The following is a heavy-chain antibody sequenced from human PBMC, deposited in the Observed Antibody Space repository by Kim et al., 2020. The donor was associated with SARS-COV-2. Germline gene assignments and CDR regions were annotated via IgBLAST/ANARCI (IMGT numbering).Heavy chain of an antibody. CDR2: GGT. J-gene: IGHJ4*02. D-gene: IGHD2-2*02. V-gene: IGHV3-23*01. CDR3: AKGYTDLDY. Sequence: GGTYYADSVKGRFTISRDNSKNTLYLQMNSLRAEDTAAYYCAKGYTDLDYWGQGTRVTVSS.